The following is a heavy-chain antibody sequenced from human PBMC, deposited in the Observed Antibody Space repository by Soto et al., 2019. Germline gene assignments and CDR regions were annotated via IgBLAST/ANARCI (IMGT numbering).Heavy chain of an antibody. Sequence: EVQLVESGGGLVQPGGSLRLSCAASGFIFSSYDMNWVRQAPGKGLEWVSYISSGSGNILYADSVKGRFTISRDNAKNSLYLHMISLRAEDTAVYYCARTYGTGSLNWFDPWGQGTLVTVSS. J-gene: IGHJ5*02. CDR2: ISSGSGNI. V-gene: IGHV3-48*04. CDR3: ARTYGTGSLNWFDP. D-gene: IGHD3-10*01. CDR1: GFIFSSYD.